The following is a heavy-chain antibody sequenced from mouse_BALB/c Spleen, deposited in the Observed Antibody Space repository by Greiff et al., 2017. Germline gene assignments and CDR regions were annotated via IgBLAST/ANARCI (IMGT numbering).Heavy chain of an antibody. D-gene: IGHD1-2*01. J-gene: IGHJ2*01. CDR3: TSIHYYGYADY. CDR2: ISNGGGST. V-gene: IGHV5-12-2*01. CDR1: GFTFSSYT. Sequence: EVKLMESGGGLVQPGGSLKLSCAASGFTFSSYTMSWVRQTPEKRLEWVAYISNGGGSTYYPDTVKGRFTISRDNAKNTLYLQMSSLKSEDTAMYYCTSIHYYGYADYWGQGTTLTVSS.